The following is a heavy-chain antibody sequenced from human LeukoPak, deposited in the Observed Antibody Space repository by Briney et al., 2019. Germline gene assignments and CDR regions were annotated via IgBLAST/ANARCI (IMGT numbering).Heavy chain of an antibody. Sequence: GRSLRLSCSASGFSFSSNGMHWVRQAPGKGLEWVTGISYDGSNKDYADFVRGRFTISRDNSKNTLYLQMNSLRAEDTAVYYCAKDAGGTPPMHRRDYWGQGTLVTVSS. CDR2: ISYDGSNK. D-gene: IGHD1-1*01. J-gene: IGHJ4*02. CDR1: GFSFSSNG. V-gene: IGHV3-30*18. CDR3: AKDAGGTPPMHRRDY.